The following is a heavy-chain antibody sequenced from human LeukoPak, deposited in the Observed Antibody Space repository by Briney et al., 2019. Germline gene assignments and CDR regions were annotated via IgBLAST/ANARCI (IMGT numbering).Heavy chain of an antibody. CDR1: GFTFSSYG. V-gene: IGHV3-30*02. D-gene: IGHD6-13*01. J-gene: IGHJ4*02. CDR3: AKAHGSSSWYYFDY. CDR2: IRYDGSNK. Sequence: PGGSLRLSCAASGFTFSSYGMHWVRQAPGKGLEWVAFIRYDGSNKYYADSVKGRFTISRDNSKNTLYLQMNSLRAEGTAVYYCAKAHGSSSWYYFDYWGQGTLVTVSS.